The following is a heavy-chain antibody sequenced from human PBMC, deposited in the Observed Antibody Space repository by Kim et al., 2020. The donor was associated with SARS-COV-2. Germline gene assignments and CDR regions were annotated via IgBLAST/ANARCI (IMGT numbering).Heavy chain of an antibody. CDR3: VKDSSGSSGGSCYLDY. CDR2: ISSNGGST. J-gene: IGHJ4*02. Sequence: GGSLRLSCSASGFTFSSYAMHWVRQAPGKGLEYVSAISSNGGSTYYADSVKGRFTISRDNSKNTLYLQMSSLRAEDTAVYYCVKDSSGSSGGSCYLDYWGQGTLVTVSS. D-gene: IGHD2-15*01. CDR1: GFTFSSYA. V-gene: IGHV3-64D*09.